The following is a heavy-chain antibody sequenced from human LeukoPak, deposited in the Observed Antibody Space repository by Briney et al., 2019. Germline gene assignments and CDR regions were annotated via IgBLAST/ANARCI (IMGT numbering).Heavy chain of an antibody. J-gene: IGHJ6*02. V-gene: IGHV1-2*02. D-gene: IGHD3-10*01. CDR1: GYTFTGYY. CDR2: INPNSGGT. Sequence: ASVKVSCKASGYTFTGYYMHWVRQAPGQGLEWMGWINPNSGGTNYAQKFQGRVTMTRDTSISTAYMEPSRLRSDDTAVYYCATLWFDYYYGMDVWGQGTTVTVSS. CDR3: ATLWFDYYYGMDV.